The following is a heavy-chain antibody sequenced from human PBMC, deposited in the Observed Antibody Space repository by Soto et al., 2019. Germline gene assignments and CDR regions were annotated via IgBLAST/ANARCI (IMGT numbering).Heavy chain of an antibody. Sequence: QITLKESGPTLVKPTQPLTLTCTFSGFSLSTSGVGVGWIRQPPGKALEWLALIYWDDDKRYSPSLKSRLTITKDTSKNQVVLTMTNMDPVDTATYYCAHRTTVTTYYYYYMDVWGKGTTVTVSS. CDR2: IYWDDDK. CDR1: GFSLSTSGVG. D-gene: IGHD4-17*01. CDR3: AHRTTVTTYYYYYMDV. V-gene: IGHV2-5*02. J-gene: IGHJ6*03.